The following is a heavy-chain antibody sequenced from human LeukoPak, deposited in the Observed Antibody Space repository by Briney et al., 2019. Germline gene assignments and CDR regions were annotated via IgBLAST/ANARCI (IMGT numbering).Heavy chain of an antibody. CDR1: GGSISSYY. V-gene: IGHV4-4*09. Sequence: PSETLSLTCTVSGGSISSYYWSWIRQPPGKGLEWNGYIYTSGSTNYNPSLKSRVTISVDTSKNQFSLKLSSVTAADTAVYYCARQSSGIFGVVIMNFDIWGQGTMVTVSS. CDR3: ARQSSGIFGVVIMNFDI. D-gene: IGHD3-3*01. J-gene: IGHJ3*02. CDR2: IYTSGST.